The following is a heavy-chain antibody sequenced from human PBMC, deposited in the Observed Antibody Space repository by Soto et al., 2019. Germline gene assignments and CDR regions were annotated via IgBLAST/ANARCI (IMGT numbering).Heavy chain of an antibody. CDR1: GDSFNDYY. CDR3: ARESGGATATLDYYYFYMDV. CDR2: INPNGGVT. Sequence: QVQLVQSGAEVRKPGASVTDSCRSSGDSFNDYYIHWVRQAPGQGFEWMGWINPNGGVTKYAQKFQGWVSMTRDTSIRTVYMQLSMLRSDDTAVYYCARESGGATATLDYYYFYMDVWGTGTTVTVSS. V-gene: IGHV1-2*04. J-gene: IGHJ6*03. D-gene: IGHD5-12*01.